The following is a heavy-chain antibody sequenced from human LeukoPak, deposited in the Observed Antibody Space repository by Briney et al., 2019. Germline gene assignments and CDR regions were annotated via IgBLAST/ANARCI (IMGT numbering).Heavy chain of an antibody. D-gene: IGHD2-21*02. CDR1: GYTFTSYG. CDR2: ISAYNGNT. Sequence: ASVKVSCKASGYTFTSYGISWVRQAPGQWLEWMGWISAYNGNTNYAQKLQGRVTMTTDTSTSTAYMELRSLRSDDTAVYYCARAYCGGDCYSEYFQHWGQGTLVTVSS. CDR3: ARAYCGGDCYSEYFQH. J-gene: IGHJ1*01. V-gene: IGHV1-18*01.